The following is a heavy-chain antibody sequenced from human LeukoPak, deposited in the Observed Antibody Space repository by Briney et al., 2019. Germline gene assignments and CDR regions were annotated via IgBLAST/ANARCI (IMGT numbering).Heavy chain of an antibody. V-gene: IGHV3-23*01. CDR3: AKMSSVTNYYYGLDV. CDR2: ISSSGAFT. D-gene: IGHD4-17*01. CDR1: GSTFNSYV. Sequence: GGSLRLSCAASGSTFNSYVMNWVRQAPGKGLEWVSAISSSGAFTYYADSVKGRFTISRDNSENTLYLQMNSLRAEDTAVYHCAKMSSVTNYYYGLDVWGQGTTITVSS. J-gene: IGHJ6*02.